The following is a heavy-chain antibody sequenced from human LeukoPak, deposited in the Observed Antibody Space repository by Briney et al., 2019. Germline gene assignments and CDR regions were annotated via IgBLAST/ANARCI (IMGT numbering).Heavy chain of an antibody. V-gene: IGHV4-39*07. CDR3: AKIVATTRGSLFDY. CDR2: IYYSGNT. Sequence: PSETLSLTCTVSGASISSSSYYWDWIRQPPGKGLEWIGTIYYSGNTYYNPSLKSRVTISVDTSKNQFSPKLSSVTAADTAVYYCAKIVATTRGSLFDYWGQGTLVTVSS. CDR1: GASISSSSYY. J-gene: IGHJ4*02. D-gene: IGHD5-12*01.